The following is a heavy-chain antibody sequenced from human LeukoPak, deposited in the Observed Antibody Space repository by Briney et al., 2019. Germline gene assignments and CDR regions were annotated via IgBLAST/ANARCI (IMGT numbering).Heavy chain of an antibody. J-gene: IGHJ4*02. V-gene: IGHV3-48*03. Sequence: SGGSLRLSCAGSGFTFSSYEMNWVRQAPGKGLEWVSYISSIVRAIYYADSVKGRFTVSRDNATNSLYLQMNSLRAEDTAVYYCARCPRWAHFDYWGQGTLVTVSS. CDR1: GFTFSSYE. CDR2: ISSIVRAI. D-gene: IGHD4-23*01. CDR3: ARCPRWAHFDY.